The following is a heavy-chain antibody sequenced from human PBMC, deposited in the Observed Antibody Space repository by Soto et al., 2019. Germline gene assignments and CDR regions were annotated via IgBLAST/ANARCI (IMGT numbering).Heavy chain of an antibody. CDR1: GFTFGSHA. V-gene: IGHV3-23*01. Sequence: PGGSLRLSCTVSGFTFGSHAMSWVRQAPGKGLECVSGISGSGGTTFYADSVKGRFTISRDNSKKMLYLQMNSLRAEDTAVYYCAKTPYDFWSSGQYLFDHWGQGTLVTVSS. D-gene: IGHD3-3*01. CDR2: ISGSGGTT. CDR3: AKTPYDFWSSGQYLFDH. J-gene: IGHJ4*02.